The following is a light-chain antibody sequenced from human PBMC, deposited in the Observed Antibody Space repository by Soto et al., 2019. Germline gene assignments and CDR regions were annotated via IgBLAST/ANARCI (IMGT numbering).Light chain of an antibody. V-gene: IGKV1-33*01. CDR1: QDTSNY. J-gene: IGKJ4*01. CDR2: DAS. CDR3: QQYDNLPLT. Sequence: DIQMTQSPSSLSASVGDRVTITCQASQDTSNYLNWYQQKPGKAPKLLIYDASNLETGGPSRFSGSGSGTDFTFTISSLQPEDIATYYCQQYDNLPLTFGGGTKVEIK.